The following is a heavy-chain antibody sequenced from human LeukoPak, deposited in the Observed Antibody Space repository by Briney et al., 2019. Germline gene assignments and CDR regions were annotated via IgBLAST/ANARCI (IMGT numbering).Heavy chain of an antibody. CDR2: IRYDGSNK. D-gene: IGHD3-22*01. CDR3: ARAGIYYDSSGPFDY. Sequence: GGSLRLSCAASGFTFSSYGMHWVRQAPGKGLEWVAFIRYDGSNKYYADSVKGRFTISRDNSKNTLYLQMNSLRAEDTAVYYCARAGIYYDSSGPFDYWGQGTLVTVSS. J-gene: IGHJ4*02. CDR1: GFTFSSYG. V-gene: IGHV3-30*02.